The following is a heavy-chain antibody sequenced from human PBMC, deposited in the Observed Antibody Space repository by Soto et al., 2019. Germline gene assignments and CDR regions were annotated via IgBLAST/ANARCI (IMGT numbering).Heavy chain of an antibody. D-gene: IGHD3-3*01. CDR1: GYTFTSYA. CDR2: INAGNGNT. CDR3: ARAYYDFWSGYPPDY. V-gene: IGHV1-3*01. J-gene: IGHJ4*02. Sequence: ASVKVSCKASGYTFTSYAMHWVRQAPGQRLEWMGWINAGNGNTKYSQKFQGRVTITRDTSASTAYMELSSLRSEDTAVYYCARAYYDFWSGYPPDYWGQGTLVTVPS.